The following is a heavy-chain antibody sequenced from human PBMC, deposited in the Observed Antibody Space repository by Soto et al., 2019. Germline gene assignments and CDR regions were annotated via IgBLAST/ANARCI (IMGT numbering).Heavy chain of an antibody. J-gene: IGHJ6*03. Sequence: PGGSLRLSCAASGFTFSNAWMSWVRQAPGKGLEWVGRIKSKTDGGTTDYAAPVKGRFTISRDDSKNTLYLQMNSLKTEDTAVYYCTTVMEPELLWFGELSRYYYYMDVWGKGTTVTVSS. V-gene: IGHV3-15*01. D-gene: IGHD3-10*01. CDR2: IKSKTDGGTT. CDR3: TTVMEPELLWFGELSRYYYYMDV. CDR1: GFTFSNAW.